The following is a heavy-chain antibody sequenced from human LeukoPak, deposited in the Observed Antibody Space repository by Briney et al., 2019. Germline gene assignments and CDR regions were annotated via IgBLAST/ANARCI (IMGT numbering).Heavy chain of an antibody. D-gene: IGHD6-13*01. Sequence: GGSLRLSCAASGFTFSSSGMHWVRQAPGKGLEWVAFIRYDGSNKYYADSVKGRFTISRDNSKNTLYLQMNSLRAEDTAVYYCAKGDSSSFLNLRGEYFDYWGQGTLVTVSS. V-gene: IGHV3-30*02. CDR1: GFTFSSSG. CDR3: AKGDSSSFLNLRGEYFDY. CDR2: IRYDGSNK. J-gene: IGHJ4*02.